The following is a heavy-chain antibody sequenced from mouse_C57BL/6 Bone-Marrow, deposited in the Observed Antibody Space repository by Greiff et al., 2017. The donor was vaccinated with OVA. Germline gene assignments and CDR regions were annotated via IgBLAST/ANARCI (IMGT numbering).Heavy chain of an antibody. CDR1: GYTFTSYW. Sequence: VHVKQSGTVLVRPGASVKMSCKTSGYTFTSYWMHWVKQRPGQGLEWIGVIYPGNSDTSFNQKFKGKAKLTAVTSASTAYMELSSLTNEDSAVYYCTSPLLFYAMDYWGQGTSVTVSS. CDR2: IYPGNSDT. J-gene: IGHJ4*01. D-gene: IGHD2-10*01. V-gene: IGHV1-5*01. CDR3: TSPLLFYAMDY.